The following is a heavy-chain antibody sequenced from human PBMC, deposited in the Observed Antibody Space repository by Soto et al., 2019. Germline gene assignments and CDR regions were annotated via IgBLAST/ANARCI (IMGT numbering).Heavy chain of an antibody. J-gene: IGHJ4*02. D-gene: IGHD6-13*01. V-gene: IGHV3-23*01. Sequence: GGSLRLSCGASGFSFSNYAMTWVRQAPGKGLEWVSGLSGSGRMTYYADSVKGRFTISRDNSKNTLYLQMNSLRAEDTAVYYCAKDPPVSNYWGQGTLVTVSS. CDR2: LSGSGRMT. CDR3: AKDPPVSNY. CDR1: GFSFSNYA.